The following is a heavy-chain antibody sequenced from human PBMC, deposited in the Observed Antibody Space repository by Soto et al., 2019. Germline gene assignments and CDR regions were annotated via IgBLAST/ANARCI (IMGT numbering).Heavy chain of an antibody. D-gene: IGHD1-7*01. J-gene: IGHJ5*02. Sequence: QVQLVQSGAEVKKPGASVKVSCKASGYTFTGYYMHWVRQAPGQGLEWLGWINPNSGGTNYAQKFQGRVTMTRDTSISTAYMELSRLRSDDTAVYYCAAGELLYRESRGWFDPWGQGTMVNVSS. CDR1: GYTFTGYY. V-gene: IGHV1-2*02. CDR2: INPNSGGT. CDR3: AAGELLYRESRGWFDP.